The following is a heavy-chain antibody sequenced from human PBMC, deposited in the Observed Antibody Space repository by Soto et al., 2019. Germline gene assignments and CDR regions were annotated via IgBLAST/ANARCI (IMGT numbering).Heavy chain of an antibody. Sequence: EVQLLESGGCLVQPGGSLRLSCAASGFTFRSYAMSWGRQAPGKGLEWVSAISGSGGSTYYADSVKGRFTISRDKSKNTLYLQMNSLRAEDTAVYYCAKDQTTVATIGFYWGQGTLVTVSS. D-gene: IGHD4-17*01. J-gene: IGHJ4*02. CDR3: AKDQTTVATIGFY. V-gene: IGHV3-23*01. CDR1: GFTFRSYA. CDR2: ISGSGGST.